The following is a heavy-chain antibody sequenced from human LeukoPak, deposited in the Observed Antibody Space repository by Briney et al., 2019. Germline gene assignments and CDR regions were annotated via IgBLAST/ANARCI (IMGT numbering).Heavy chain of an antibody. D-gene: IGHD3-16*02. CDR2: INHSGST. CDR1: GGSFSGYY. J-gene: IGHJ5*02. V-gene: IGHV4-34*01. CDR3: ARVIRGRRAYDYVWGSYLWFDP. Sequence: KTSETLSLTCAVYGGSFSGYYWSWIRQPPGKGLEWIGEINHSGSTNYNPSLKSRVTISVDTSKNQFSLKLSSVTAADTAVYYCARVIRGRRAYDYVWGSYLWFDPWGQGTLVTVSS.